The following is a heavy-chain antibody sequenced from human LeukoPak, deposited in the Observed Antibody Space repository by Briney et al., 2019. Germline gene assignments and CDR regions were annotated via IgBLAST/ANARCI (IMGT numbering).Heavy chain of an antibody. CDR1: GGTFSSYA. Sequence: SVKVSCKASGGTFSSYAISWVRQAPGQGLEWMGGINPIFGTTNYAQNFQGRVTVTADESTSTAYMELSRLRSDDTAVYYCARDQLPTTVVPYNWFDPWGQGTLVTVSS. D-gene: IGHD4-23*01. CDR3: ARDQLPTTVVPYNWFDP. J-gene: IGHJ5*02. V-gene: IGHV1-69*13. CDR2: INPIFGTT.